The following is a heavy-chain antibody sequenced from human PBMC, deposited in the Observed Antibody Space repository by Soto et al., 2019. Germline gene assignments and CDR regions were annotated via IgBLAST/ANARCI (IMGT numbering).Heavy chain of an antibody. Sequence: SETLSLTCTVSGGSISSGDYYWSWVRQPPGKGLEWIGYIYYSGSTYYNPSLKSRVTISVDTSKNQFSLKLSSVTAADTAVYYCAREGDYVPNSNWFDPWGQGTLVTVSS. D-gene: IGHD3-16*01. CDR2: IYYSGST. V-gene: IGHV4-30-4*01. J-gene: IGHJ5*02. CDR1: GGSISSGDYY. CDR3: AREGDYVPNSNWFDP.